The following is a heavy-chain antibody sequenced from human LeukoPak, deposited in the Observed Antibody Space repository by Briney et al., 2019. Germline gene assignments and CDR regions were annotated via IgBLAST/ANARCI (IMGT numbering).Heavy chain of an antibody. V-gene: IGHV3-53*04. Sequence: PGGSLRLSCAASGFTVSSNYMTWVRKALGKGLEWVSLIYSAGGTYYTDTVTGRSTIPRHSAKNTLYLQMNSLRGEDTAVYYSARFLGRITISGVVPYGMDVWGQGNTVTVSS. CDR2: IYSAGGT. J-gene: IGHJ6*02. CDR3: ARFLGRITISGVVPYGMDV. CDR1: GFTVSSNY. D-gene: IGHD3-3*01.